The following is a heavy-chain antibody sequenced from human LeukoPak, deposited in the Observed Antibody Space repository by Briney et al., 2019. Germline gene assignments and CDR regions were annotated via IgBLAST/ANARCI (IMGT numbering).Heavy chain of an antibody. CDR2: IYYNGAT. J-gene: IGHJ4*02. CDR3: AREDRVGATTGSDH. V-gene: IGHV4-39*01. Sequence: SETLSLTCTVSGGSISSSSYYWGWIRQPPGKGLQWIGTIYYNGATQYNPSLKSRVTISVDTYKNQFSLKLTSVTAADTAVYYSAREDRVGATTGSDHWGQGTLVTVSS. CDR1: GGSISSSSYY. D-gene: IGHD1-26*01.